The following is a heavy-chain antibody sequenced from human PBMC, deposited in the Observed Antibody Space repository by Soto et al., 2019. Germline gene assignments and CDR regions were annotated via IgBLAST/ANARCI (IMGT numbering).Heavy chain of an antibody. CDR2: IYYSGST. CDR3: ARLGETAIGDKDAFDI. V-gene: IGHV4-59*01. D-gene: IGHD5-18*01. J-gene: IGHJ3*02. Sequence: QVQLQESGPGLVKPSETLSLTCTVSGGSISSYYWSWIRQPPGKGLEWIGYIYYSGSTNYNPSLKSRVTISVDTSKNQFSLKLSSVTAADTAVYYCARLGETAIGDKDAFDIWGQGTMVTVSS. CDR1: GGSISSYY.